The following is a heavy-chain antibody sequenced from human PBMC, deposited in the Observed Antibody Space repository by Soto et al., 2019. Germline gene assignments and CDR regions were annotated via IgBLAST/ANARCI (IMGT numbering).Heavy chain of an antibody. CDR2: ISYDGSNK. D-gene: IGHD3-10*01. J-gene: IGHJ4*02. Sequence: QVQLVDSEGGVVQPWRSLRLSGAGAGFTFSAYGMDWVRQAPGKGLEWVAVISYDGSNKYYADSVKGRFTISIDPSQNTLYLQMNSLRAEDTAVYYCAKDRMGAGVRGYFDYWGQGTLVTVSS. CDR1: GFTFSAYG. CDR3: AKDRMGAGVRGYFDY. V-gene: IGHV3-30*18.